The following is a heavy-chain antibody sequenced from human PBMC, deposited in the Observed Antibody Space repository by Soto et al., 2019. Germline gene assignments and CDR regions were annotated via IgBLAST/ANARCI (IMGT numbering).Heavy chain of an antibody. Sequence: QGQLVESGGGVVQPGRSLRLSCAASGFRFSSYAMHWVRQAPGKGLEWVALTWYDGSNKYYGDSVKGRFTISRDNSENTQYLQKSSLRAEDTAVYYCQRDVSSGNYYYDMDVWSQRTTVNVSS. V-gene: IGHV3-33*01. D-gene: IGHD6-19*01. J-gene: IGHJ6*02. CDR3: QRDVSSGNYYYDMDV. CDR1: GFRFSSYA. CDR2: TWYDGSNK.